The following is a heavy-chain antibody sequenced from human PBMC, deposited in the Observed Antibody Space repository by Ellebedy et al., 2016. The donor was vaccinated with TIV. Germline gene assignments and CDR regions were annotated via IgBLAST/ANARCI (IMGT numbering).Heavy chain of an antibody. Sequence: ASVKVSCKTSGYTFNTYGISWVRQAPGQGLEWMGWISAYNGNTNYAQKLQGRVTMTTDTSTSTAYMELRSLRYDETAVYYCARDRGHILTGYYSDDHWGQGTLVTVSS. J-gene: IGHJ4*02. CDR1: GYTFNTYG. CDR2: ISAYNGNT. D-gene: IGHD3-9*01. V-gene: IGHV1-18*01. CDR3: ARDRGHILTGYYSDDH.